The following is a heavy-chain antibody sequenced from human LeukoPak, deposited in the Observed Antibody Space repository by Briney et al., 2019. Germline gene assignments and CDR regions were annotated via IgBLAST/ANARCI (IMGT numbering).Heavy chain of an antibody. V-gene: IGHV3-48*02. CDR2: IGSSSRTI. CDR3: ARHDYDDKSGDY. D-gene: IGHD4-23*01. J-gene: IGHJ4*02. Sequence: GGSLRLSCAASGFSFSSYSMNWIRQAPGKGLEWVAYIGSSSRTIYYADSVKGRFTISRDNAKNSLYLQMNSLRDEDTAVYYCARHDYDDKSGDYWGQGTLVTVSS. CDR1: GFSFSSYS.